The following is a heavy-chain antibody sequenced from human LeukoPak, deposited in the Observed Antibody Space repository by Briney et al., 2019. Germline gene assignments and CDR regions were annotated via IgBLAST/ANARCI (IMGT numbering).Heavy chain of an antibody. CDR1: GVSFSDSP. CDR2: VRDRANSYAT. Sequence: QTGGSLKLSCAASGVSFSDSPMHWVRQASGKGLEWVGRVRDRANSYATGYAASVEGRFTISRDDSENTAYLQMNSLIIEDTAVYYCTRQRPQTGTFDHWGQGVLVTVSS. J-gene: IGHJ4*02. D-gene: IGHD3-9*01. CDR3: TRQRPQTGTFDH. V-gene: IGHV3-73*01.